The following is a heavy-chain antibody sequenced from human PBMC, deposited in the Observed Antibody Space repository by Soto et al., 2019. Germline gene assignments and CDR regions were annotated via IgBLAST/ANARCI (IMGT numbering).Heavy chain of an antibody. Sequence: PGGSPRLSCTASGFTFSRHAMTWVRQAPGKGLEWVSGLSDSGGSIYYADSVKGRFTISRDNSMNTLYLQMNTLRAEDTAIYYCAKVSSSWYAGFFDLWGQGTLVTVSS. J-gene: IGHJ4*02. D-gene: IGHD6-13*01. CDR2: LSDSGGSI. CDR1: GFTFSRHA. CDR3: AKVSSSWYAGFFDL. V-gene: IGHV3-23*01.